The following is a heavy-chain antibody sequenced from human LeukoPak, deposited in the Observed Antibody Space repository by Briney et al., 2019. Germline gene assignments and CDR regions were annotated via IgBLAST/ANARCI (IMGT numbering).Heavy chain of an antibody. CDR1: GSTFSDYA. J-gene: IGHJ4*02. V-gene: IGHV3-49*04. CDR2: IRSKAYGGTT. D-gene: IGHD2-2*01. CDR3: TRGNQVLLYFFDY. Sequence: PGGSLRLSCTASGSTFSDYAMSWVRQAPGKGLEWVGFIRSKAYGGTTEYAASVKGRFTISRDDSKSIAYLEMNSLITEDTAVYYCTRGNQVLLYFFDYWGQGTLATVSS.